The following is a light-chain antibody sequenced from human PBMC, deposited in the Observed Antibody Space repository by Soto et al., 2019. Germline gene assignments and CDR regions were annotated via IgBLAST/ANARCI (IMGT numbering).Light chain of an antibody. CDR1: QSVSSSS. J-gene: IGKJ3*01. Sequence: EIVLTQSPGTLSLSPGERATLSCRASQSVSSSSLAWYQQKPGQSPRLLIYGASNRATGIPDRFSGSGSGTDFTLTISRLEPADFAVYYCQQYGTSPQFTFGPGTKVDIK. CDR2: GAS. V-gene: IGKV3-20*01. CDR3: QQYGTSPQFT.